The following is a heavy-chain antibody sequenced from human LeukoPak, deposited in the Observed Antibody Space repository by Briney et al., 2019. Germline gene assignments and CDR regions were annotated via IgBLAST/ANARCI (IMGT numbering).Heavy chain of an antibody. CDR2: IYYSGST. CDR3: ARARTYYYDSSGYPYFDY. CDR1: GGSISSYY. V-gene: IGHV4-59*01. J-gene: IGHJ4*02. D-gene: IGHD3-22*01. Sequence: SETLSLTCTVSGGSISSYYWSWIRQPPGKGLEWIGYIYYSGSTNYNPSLKSRVTISVDTSKNQFSLKLSSVTAADTAVYYRARARTYYYDSSGYPYFDYWGQGTLVTVSS.